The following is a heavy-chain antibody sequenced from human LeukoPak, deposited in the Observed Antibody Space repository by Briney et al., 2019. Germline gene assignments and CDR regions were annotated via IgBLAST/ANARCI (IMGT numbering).Heavy chain of an antibody. D-gene: IGHD2-21*01. CDR1: GFTFSSYE. Sequence: GGSLRLSCAASGFTFSSYEMNWVRQAPGKGLEWVSYISSSGSTIYYADSVKGRFTISRDNAKNSLYLQMNSLRAEDTAVYYCARDVVGLGYSDYWGQGTLVTVSS. CDR3: ARDVVGLGYSDY. CDR2: ISSSGSTI. J-gene: IGHJ4*02. V-gene: IGHV3-48*03.